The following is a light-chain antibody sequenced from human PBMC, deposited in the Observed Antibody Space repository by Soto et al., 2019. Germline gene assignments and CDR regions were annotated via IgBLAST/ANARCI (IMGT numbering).Light chain of an antibody. J-gene: IGKJ3*01. CDR2: AAS. Sequence: DIQMTQSPSSISASVGDRITITCRASQGIATDLAWFQQRPGQDPKSLIYAASTLQSGVPSVFSASGSGTDFSLTISGLQPDDFATYYGQQYYTYPFTFGPGTRV. CDR1: QGIATD. CDR3: QQYYTYPFT. V-gene: IGKV1-16*01.